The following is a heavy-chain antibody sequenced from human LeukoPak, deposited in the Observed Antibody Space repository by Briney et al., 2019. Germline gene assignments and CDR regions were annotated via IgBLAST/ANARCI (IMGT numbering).Heavy chain of an antibody. Sequence: SETLSLTCTVSGGSISSSSSYWGWIRQPPGSGLEWIGSIYYSGSTYYNPSLKSRVTISVDTSKNQFSLKLSSVTAADTAVYYCARGGYSYGYETYYFDYWGQGTLVTVSS. J-gene: IGHJ4*02. CDR3: ARGGYSYGYETYYFDY. CDR1: GGSISSSSSY. CDR2: IYYSGST. V-gene: IGHV4-39*07. D-gene: IGHD5-18*01.